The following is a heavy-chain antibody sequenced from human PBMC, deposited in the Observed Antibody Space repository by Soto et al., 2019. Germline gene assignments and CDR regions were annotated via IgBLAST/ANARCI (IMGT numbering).Heavy chain of an antibody. V-gene: IGHV1-2*04. CDR3: AREVRQWLANFDY. D-gene: IGHD6-19*01. Sequence: EASVKVSCKASGYTFTGYYMHWVRQAPGQGLEWMGWINPNSGGTNYAQKFQGWVTMTRDTSISTAYMELSRLRSDDTAVYYCAREVRQWLANFDYWGQGTLVTVSS. CDR1: GYTFTGYY. J-gene: IGHJ4*02. CDR2: INPNSGGT.